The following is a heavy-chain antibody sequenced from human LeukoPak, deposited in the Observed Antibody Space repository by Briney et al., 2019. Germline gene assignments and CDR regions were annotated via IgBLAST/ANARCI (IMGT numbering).Heavy chain of an antibody. V-gene: IGHV3-13*01. D-gene: IGHD2-2*01. CDR2: LGTAGDT. CDR1: GFTCSSYD. CDR3: ATSYCSSISCYHHDAFDI. Sequence: GGSLRLSCAASGFTCSSYDKHWVRQATGKGLEWVSALGTAGDTYYPGSVKGRFTISRENAKNSLYLQMNSLRAEDTAVYYCATSYCSSISCYHHDAFDIWGQGTMVTVSS. J-gene: IGHJ3*02.